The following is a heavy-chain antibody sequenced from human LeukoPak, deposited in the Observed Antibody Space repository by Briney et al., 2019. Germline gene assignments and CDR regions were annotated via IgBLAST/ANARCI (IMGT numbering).Heavy chain of an antibody. Sequence: GGSLRLSCAASGFTFSDYYMSWIRQAPGKGLEWVSYISTSGSTIYYADSVKGRFTISRDNAKNSLYLQMNSLRAEDTAVYYCATDARQLRVGGIYCAFDIWGQGTMVTVSS. CDR3: ATDARQLRVGGIYCAFDI. J-gene: IGHJ3*02. CDR2: ISTSGSTI. D-gene: IGHD3-10*01. V-gene: IGHV3-11*04. CDR1: GFTFSDYY.